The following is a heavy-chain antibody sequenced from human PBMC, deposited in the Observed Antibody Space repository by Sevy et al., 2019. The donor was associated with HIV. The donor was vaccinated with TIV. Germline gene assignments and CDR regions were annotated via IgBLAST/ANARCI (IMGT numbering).Heavy chain of an antibody. CDR2: ISSSGTII. Sequence: GGSLRLSCAASGLNVSDYFMSWIRQAPGKRPEWVSYISSSGTIIYYADSVKGRFTISRDKAKNSLYLQMNSLGAEETAIYYCARDLASGSFFSLYFDYWGQGTLVTVSS. J-gene: IGHJ4*02. CDR1: GLNVSDYF. D-gene: IGHD3-10*01. CDR3: ARDLASGSFFSLYFDY. V-gene: IGHV3-11*01.